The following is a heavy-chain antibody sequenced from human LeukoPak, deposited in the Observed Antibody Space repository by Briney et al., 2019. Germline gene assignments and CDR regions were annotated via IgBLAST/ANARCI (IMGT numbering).Heavy chain of an antibody. CDR1: GYTFTTYY. D-gene: IGHD3-22*01. J-gene: IGHJ2*01. CDR2: INPNSGGT. CDR3: ARSGGYTGWYFDL. V-gene: IGHV1-2*02. Sequence: EASVKVSCKASGYTFTTYYIFWVRQAPGQGLEWMGWINPNSGGTNYAQKFQGRVTMTRDTSISTAYMELSRLRSDDTAVYYCARSGGYTGWYFDLWGRGTLVTVSS.